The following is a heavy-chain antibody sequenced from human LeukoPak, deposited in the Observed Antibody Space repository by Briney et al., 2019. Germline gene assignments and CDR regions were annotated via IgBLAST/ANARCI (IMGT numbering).Heavy chain of an antibody. CDR3: ARLSHYFDSSGYYYVRFFDY. J-gene: IGHJ4*02. CDR1: GGSINSYS. D-gene: IGHD3-22*01. V-gene: IGHV4-59*08. Sequence: SETLSLTCTVSGGSINSYSWSWIRQPPGKGLECIGYIYDSGSTNYNPSLKSRVAISVDKSKNQFSLKPSYVTAADTAVYYCARLSHYFDSSGYYYVRFFDYWGQGTLVTVSS. CDR2: IYDSGST.